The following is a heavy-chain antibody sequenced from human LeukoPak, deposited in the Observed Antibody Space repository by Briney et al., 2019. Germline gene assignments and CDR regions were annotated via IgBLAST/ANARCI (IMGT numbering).Heavy chain of an antibody. D-gene: IGHD3-22*01. CDR2: ISSGSSYI. CDR3: VRVSQDDDYSDSPVQGAFDL. V-gene: IGHV3-21*06. Sequence: PGGSLRLSCAASGFSFDTHSMNWVRQSPGKGLEWVSSISSGSSYIHYADAMKGRFTISRDNAKNSLYLQMNDLRTEDTAVYYCVRVSQDDDYSDSPVQGAFDLWSQGTMVTVS. CDR1: GFSFDTHS. J-gene: IGHJ3*01.